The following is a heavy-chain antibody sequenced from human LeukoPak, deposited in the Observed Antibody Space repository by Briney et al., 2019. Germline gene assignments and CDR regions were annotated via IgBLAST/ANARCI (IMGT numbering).Heavy chain of an antibody. CDR3: AKDRPLGEVVPYYFDY. V-gene: IGHV3-23*01. CDR1: GFTFSSYA. CDR2: ISGSGGST. D-gene: IGHD3-16*01. Sequence: GGSLRLSCAASGFTFSSYAMRWVRRAPGKGLEWVSAISGSGGSTYYADSVKGRFTISRDNSKNTLYLQMNSLRAEDTAVYYCAKDRPLGEVVPYYFDYWGQGTLVTVSS. J-gene: IGHJ4*02.